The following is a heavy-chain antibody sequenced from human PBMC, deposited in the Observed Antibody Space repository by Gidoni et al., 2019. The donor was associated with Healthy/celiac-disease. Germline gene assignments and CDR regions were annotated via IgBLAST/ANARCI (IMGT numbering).Heavy chain of an antibody. CDR2: IYHSGST. D-gene: IGHD3-22*01. CDR1: GGSISSSNW. Sequence: QVQLQESGPGLVKPSGTLSLTCAVSGGSISSSNWWSWVRQPPGKGLEWIGEIYHSGSTNYNPSLKSRVTISVVKSKNQFSLKLSSVTAADTAVYYCARAGDYYYDSSGYLGGRYYFDYWGQGTLVTVSS. CDR3: ARAGDYYYDSSGYLGGRYYFDY. V-gene: IGHV4-4*02. J-gene: IGHJ4*02.